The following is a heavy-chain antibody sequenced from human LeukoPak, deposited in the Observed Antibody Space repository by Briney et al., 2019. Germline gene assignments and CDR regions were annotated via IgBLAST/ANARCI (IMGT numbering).Heavy chain of an antibody. D-gene: IGHD3-9*01. CDR3: ARDRQLRYFDWLSTHWFDP. V-gene: IGHV1-8*03. CDR1: GYTFTSYD. CDR2: MNPNSGNT. Sequence: ASVKVSCKASGYTFTSYDINWVRQATGQGLEWMGWMNPNSGNTGYAQKFQGRVTITRNTSISTAYMELRSLRSDDTAVYYCARDRQLRYFDWLSTHWFDPWGQGTLVTVSS. J-gene: IGHJ5*02.